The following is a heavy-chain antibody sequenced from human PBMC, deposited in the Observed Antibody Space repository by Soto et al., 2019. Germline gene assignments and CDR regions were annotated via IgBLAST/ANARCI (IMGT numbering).Heavy chain of an antibody. CDR2: INAYNGNT. J-gene: IGHJ6*02. Sequence: GASVKVSCKASGYAFTCFNIHWVRQAPGQRLEWMGWINAYNGNTNYAQKFQGRVTMTTDTSTSTAYMELRSLRSDDTAVYYCAREALLRLYYYYGMDVWGQGTTVTVS. CDR1: GYAFTCFN. V-gene: IGHV1-18*01. CDR3: AREALLRLYYYYGMDV. D-gene: IGHD1-26*01.